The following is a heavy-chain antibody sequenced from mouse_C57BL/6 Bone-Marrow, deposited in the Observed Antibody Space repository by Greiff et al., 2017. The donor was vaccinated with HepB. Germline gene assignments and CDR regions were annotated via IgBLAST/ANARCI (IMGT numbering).Heavy chain of an antibody. V-gene: IGHV1-55*01. J-gene: IGHJ2*01. D-gene: IGHD1-1*01. CDR1: GYTFTSYW. Sequence: QVQLQQPGAELVKPGASVKMSCKASGYTFTSYWITWVKQRPGQGLEWIGDIYPGSGSTNYNEKFKSKATLTVDTSSSTAYMQLSSLTSEDSAVYYGARRGLRSYYFDYWGQGTTLTVSS. CDR3: ARRGLRSYYFDY. CDR2: IYPGSGST.